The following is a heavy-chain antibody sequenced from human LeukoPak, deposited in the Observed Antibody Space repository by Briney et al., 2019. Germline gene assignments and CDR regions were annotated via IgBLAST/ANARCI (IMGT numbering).Heavy chain of an antibody. CDR1: GFTFSNYW. J-gene: IGHJ4*02. CDR3: AREILAPGKTHDY. Sequence: PGGSLRLSCAASGFTFSNYWMHWVRQVPGKGLVWVSRINDDGSATFYADSVKGRFTISRDNAKNTLFLQMSNLRAEDTAVYFCAREILAPGKTHDYWGQGTLVTVSS. CDR2: INDDGSAT. V-gene: IGHV3-74*01.